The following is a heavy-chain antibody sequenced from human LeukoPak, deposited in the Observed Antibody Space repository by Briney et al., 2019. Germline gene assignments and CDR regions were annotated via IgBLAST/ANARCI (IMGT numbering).Heavy chain of an antibody. CDR3: ARDFLPSPSVLLYAYYMDV. V-gene: IGHV3-30-3*01. CDR2: ISYDGSNK. CDR1: GFTFSSYT. D-gene: IGHD2-2*02. J-gene: IGHJ6*03. Sequence: PGGSLRLSCAVSGFTFSSYTMHWVRQAPGKGLEWVAVISYDGSNKYYADSVKGRFPISRDNSKNTLYLQMNSLRAEDTAVYYCARDFLPSPSVLLYAYYMDVWGKGTTVTVSS.